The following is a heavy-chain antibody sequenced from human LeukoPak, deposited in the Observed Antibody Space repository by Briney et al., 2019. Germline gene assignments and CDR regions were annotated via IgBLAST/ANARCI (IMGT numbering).Heavy chain of an antibody. CDR3: GRDLGGRSGL. CDR2: SNEDGSTT. Sequence: GQSLRLSCPVSGFTFSTYWMHWVRQVPGKGLVRLLHSNEDGSTTNYAQTVTGRFRIPRDNPENTVYLQMNSLRAEDPAVYYCGRDLGGRSGLWGQGTLVTGSS. CDR1: GFTFSTYW. J-gene: IGHJ4*02. V-gene: IGHV3-74*01. D-gene: IGHD1-26*01.